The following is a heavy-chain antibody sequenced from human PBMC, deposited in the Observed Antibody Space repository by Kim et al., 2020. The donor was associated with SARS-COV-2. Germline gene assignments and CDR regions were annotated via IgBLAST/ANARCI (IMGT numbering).Heavy chain of an antibody. J-gene: IGHJ4*02. CDR1: GFTFSSHA. Sequence: GGSLRLSCAASGFTFSSHAMTWVRQAPGKGLEGFSSINEHVGGTNNADSVRGRFTISRDNSNSTLYLRLNSRRAEDTAVYYCAKKWWEGGWGRGTRVTVS. CDR3: AKKWWEGG. D-gene: IGHD2-15*01. CDR2: INEHVGGT. V-gene: IGHV3-23*01.